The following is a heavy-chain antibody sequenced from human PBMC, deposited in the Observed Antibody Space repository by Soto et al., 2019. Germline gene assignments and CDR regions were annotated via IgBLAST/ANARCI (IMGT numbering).Heavy chain of an antibody. CDR1: FFPFSSYA. CDR2: IIPIFGTA. V-gene: IGHV1-69*01. J-gene: IGHJ4*02. Sequence: SFPSSFFPFSSYAISWVRQAPGQGLEWMGGIIPIFGTANYAQKFQGRVTITADESTSTAYMELSSLRSEATAVYYCARFSSYYDSSGYYFDYWGQGTLVTVSS. D-gene: IGHD3-22*01. CDR3: ARFSSYYDSSGYYFDY.